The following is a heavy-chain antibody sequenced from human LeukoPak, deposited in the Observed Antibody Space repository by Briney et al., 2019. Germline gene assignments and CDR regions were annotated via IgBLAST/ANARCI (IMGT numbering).Heavy chain of an antibody. CDR1: GFTFSSYW. V-gene: IGHV3-7*01. Sequence: PGRSLRLSCTASGFTFSSYWMSWVRQAPGKGLEWVANIKQDGGEKYYVDSVKGRFTISRDNAKNSLYLQMNSLRAEDTAVYYCARLGARQVLDYWGQGTLVTVSS. CDR2: IKQDGGEK. J-gene: IGHJ4*02. CDR3: ARLGARQVLDY. D-gene: IGHD4-17*01.